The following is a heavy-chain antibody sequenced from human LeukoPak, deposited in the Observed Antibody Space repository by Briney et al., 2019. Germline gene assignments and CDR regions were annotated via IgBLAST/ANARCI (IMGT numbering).Heavy chain of an antibody. CDR2: ISSSSSYI. D-gene: IGHD5-12*01. CDR1: GFTFSSYS. J-gene: IGHJ4*02. CDR3: ARASYVDIVATTDY. Sequence: GGSLRLSCAASGFTFSSYSMNWVRQAPGKGLEWVSSISSSSSYIYYADSVKGRFTISRDNAKNSLYLQMNSLRAEDTAVYYCARASYVDIVATTDYWGQGTLVTVSS. V-gene: IGHV3-21*01.